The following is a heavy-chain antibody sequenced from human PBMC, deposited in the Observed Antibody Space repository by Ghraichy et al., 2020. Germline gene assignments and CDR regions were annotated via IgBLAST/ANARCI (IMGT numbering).Heavy chain of an antibody. Sequence: GGSLRLSCAASGFTFSSYWMHWVRQAPGKGLVWVSRINSDGSSTSYADSVKGRFTISRDNAKNTLYLQMNSLRAEDTAVYYCARDRRVLWFGEFPYGMDVWGQGTTVTVSS. CDR3: ARDRRVLWFGEFPYGMDV. J-gene: IGHJ6*02. CDR2: INSDGSST. D-gene: IGHD3-10*01. CDR1: GFTFSSYW. V-gene: IGHV3-74*01.